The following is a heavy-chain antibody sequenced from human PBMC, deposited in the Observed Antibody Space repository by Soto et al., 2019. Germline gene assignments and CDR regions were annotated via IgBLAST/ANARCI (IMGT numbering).Heavy chain of an antibody. Sequence: GGSLRLSCAASGFTFSSYWMSWVRQAPGKGLEWVANIKQDGSEKYYVDSVKGRFTISRDNAKNSLYLQMNSLRVEDTAVYYCAREKYSGSYNDAFDIWGQGTMVTVSS. CDR3: AREKYSGSYNDAFDI. CDR2: IKQDGSEK. J-gene: IGHJ3*02. CDR1: GFTFSSYW. D-gene: IGHD1-26*01. V-gene: IGHV3-7*03.